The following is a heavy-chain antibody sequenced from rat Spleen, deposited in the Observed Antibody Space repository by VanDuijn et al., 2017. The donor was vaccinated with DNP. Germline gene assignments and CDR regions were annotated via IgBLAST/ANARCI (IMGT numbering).Heavy chain of an antibody. CDR3: ARWSDYFDY. CDR1: GYSITSHY. Sequence: EVQLQESGPGLVKPSQSLSLTCSVTGYSITSHYWGWIRKFPGNKMEWVGHISYRGGTSYNPSLKSRISITRDTSKNQFFLHLNSVTTEDTATYYCARWSDYFDYWGQGVMVTVSS. J-gene: IGHJ2*01. CDR2: ISYRGGT. V-gene: IGHV3-1*01.